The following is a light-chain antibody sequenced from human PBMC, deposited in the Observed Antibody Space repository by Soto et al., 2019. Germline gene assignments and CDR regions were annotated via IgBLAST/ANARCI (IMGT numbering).Light chain of an antibody. J-gene: IGKJ3*01. V-gene: IGKV1-5*01. Sequence: DIQMTQSPSTLSASVADRVTITCRASQSISSWLAWYQQKPGKAPKLLIYDASSLESGVPSRFSGSGSGTEFTLTISSLQPDEVATYYCQQYNSYSTFGPGTKVDIK. CDR1: QSISSW. CDR2: DAS. CDR3: QQYNSYST.